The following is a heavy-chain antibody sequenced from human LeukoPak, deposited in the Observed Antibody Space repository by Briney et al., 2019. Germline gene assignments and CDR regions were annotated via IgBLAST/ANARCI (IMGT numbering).Heavy chain of an antibody. CDR1: GFTFSSYW. CDR2: IKHDGSEK. Sequence: PGGSLRLSCAASGFTFSSYWMSWVRQAPGKGLERVANIKHDGSEKYYVDSVKGRFTISRDNAKNSLYLQMNSLRAEDTAVYYCARDDDYYDSSGYYYDYFDYWGQGTLVTVSS. D-gene: IGHD3-22*01. J-gene: IGHJ4*02. CDR3: ARDDDYYDSSGYYYDYFDY. V-gene: IGHV3-7*01.